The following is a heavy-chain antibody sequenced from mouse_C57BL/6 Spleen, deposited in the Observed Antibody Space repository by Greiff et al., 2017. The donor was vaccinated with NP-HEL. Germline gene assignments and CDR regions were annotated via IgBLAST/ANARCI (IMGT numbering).Heavy chain of an antibody. CDR2: ISSGSSTI. CDR1: GFTFSDYG. J-gene: IGHJ3*01. Sequence: EVHLVESGGGLVKPGGSLKLSCAASGFTFSDYGMHWVRQAPEKGLEWVAYISSGSSTIYYADTVKGRFTISRDNAKNTLFLQMTSLRSEDSAMYYCARRDSLAWFAYWGQGTLVTVSA. V-gene: IGHV5-17*01. CDR3: ARRDSLAWFAY.